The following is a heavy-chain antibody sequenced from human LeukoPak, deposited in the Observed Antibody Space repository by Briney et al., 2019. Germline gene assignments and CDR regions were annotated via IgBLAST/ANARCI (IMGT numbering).Heavy chain of an antibody. J-gene: IGHJ6*02. V-gene: IGHV3-23*01. CDR1: GFTFSSYA. CDR2: ISGSGGST. CDR3: ATLGALSHYYYGMDV. Sequence: GGSLRLSCAASGFTFSSYAMSWVRQAPGKGLEWVSAISGSGGSTYYADSVKGRFTISRDNSKNTLYLQMNSLRAEDTAVYYCATLGALSHYYYGMDVWGQGTTVTVSS.